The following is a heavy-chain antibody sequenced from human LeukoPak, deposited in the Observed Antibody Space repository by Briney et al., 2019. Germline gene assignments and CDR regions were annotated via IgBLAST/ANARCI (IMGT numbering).Heavy chain of an antibody. CDR3: ARVAGMATVDY. CDR1: GFTFSSYE. CDR2: ISSSGSTI. D-gene: IGHD5-24*01. Sequence: GGSLRLXCAASGFTFSSYEMNWVRQAPGKGLEWVSYISSSGSTIYYADSVKGRFTISRDNAKNSLYLQMNSLRAEDTAVYYCARVAGMATVDYWGQGTLVTVSS. V-gene: IGHV3-48*03. J-gene: IGHJ4*02.